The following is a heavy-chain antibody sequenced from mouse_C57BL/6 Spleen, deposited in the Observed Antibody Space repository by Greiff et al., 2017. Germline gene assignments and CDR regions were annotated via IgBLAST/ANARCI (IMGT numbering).Heavy chain of an antibody. CDR3: ARSGEDYYGSSYDY. Sequence: QVQLQQSGAELVRPGTSVKMSCQASGYTFTNYWIGWAKQRPGHGLEWIGDIYPGGGYTNYYETFQGKATLTADKSSSTAYMQFSSLTSEDSAIYYCARSGEDYYGSSYDYWGQGTTRTVSS. V-gene: IGHV1-63*01. CDR1: GYTFTNYW. D-gene: IGHD1-1*01. J-gene: IGHJ2*01. CDR2: IYPGGGYT.